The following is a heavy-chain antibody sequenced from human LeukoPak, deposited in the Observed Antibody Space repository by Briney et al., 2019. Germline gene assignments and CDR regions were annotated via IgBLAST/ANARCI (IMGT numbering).Heavy chain of an antibody. CDR2: IWSSSSNT. V-gene: IGHV3-48*02. CDR3: ARGWMTTMTFFDC. Sequence: PGGSLRLSCAASGFNFNTYNVNWVRQAPGKGLEWVSHIWSSSSNTYYADSVKGRFTISRANAKNSLYLQMNSLRDEDTAVYYCARGWMTTMTFFDCWGQGSLVTVS. CDR1: GFNFNTYN. D-gene: IGHD4-17*01. J-gene: IGHJ4*02.